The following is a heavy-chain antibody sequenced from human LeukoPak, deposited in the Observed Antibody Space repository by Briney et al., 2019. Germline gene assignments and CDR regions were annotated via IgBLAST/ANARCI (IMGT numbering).Heavy chain of an antibody. V-gene: IGHV4-61*01. CDR3: ARVHGDYEFFDY. D-gene: IGHD4-17*01. CDR2: IYYSGST. J-gene: IGHJ4*02. CDR1: GGSVSSGSYY. Sequence: PETLSLTCTVSGGSVSSGSYYWSWIRQPPGKGLEWIGYIYYSGSTNYNPSLKSRVTISVDTSRNQFSLKLSSVTAADTAVYYCARVHGDYEFFDYWGQGTLVTVSS.